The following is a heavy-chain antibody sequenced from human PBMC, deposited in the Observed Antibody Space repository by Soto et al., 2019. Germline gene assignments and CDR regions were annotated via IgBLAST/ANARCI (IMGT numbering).Heavy chain of an antibody. CDR2: INAANGDI. V-gene: IGHV1-3*01. J-gene: IGHJ4*02. CDR1: GYTFTAYP. D-gene: IGHD3-10*01. Sequence: HVQLVQSGAEVKKPGASVKVSCRASGYTFTAYPLHWVRQAPGQRLEWMGWINAANGDIGYSREFQGRVTITRDTSARTVYMELSGLTSEDTAVYYCAKKDYYAAGVYHFDHWGQGTLVTVSS. CDR3: AKKDYYAAGVYHFDH.